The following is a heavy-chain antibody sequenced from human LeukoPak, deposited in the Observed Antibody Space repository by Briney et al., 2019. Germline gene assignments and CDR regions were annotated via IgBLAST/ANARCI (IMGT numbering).Heavy chain of an antibody. CDR2: ISSSSSTI. CDR3: ARSSYSSSSSV. V-gene: IGHV3-48*01. D-gene: IGHD6-6*01. Sequence: PGGSLRLSCAASGFTFNNYYMNWVRKAPGKGLEWVSYISSSSSTIYYADSVKGRFTISRDNAKNSLYLQMNSLRAEDTAVYYCARSSYSSSSSVWGQGTMVTVSS. CDR1: GFTFNNYY. J-gene: IGHJ3*01.